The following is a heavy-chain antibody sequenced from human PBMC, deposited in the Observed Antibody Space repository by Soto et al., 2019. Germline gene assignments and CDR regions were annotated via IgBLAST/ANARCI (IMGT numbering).Heavy chain of an antibody. J-gene: IGHJ4*02. CDR3: ARDFGSDLSAPGAVFDY. V-gene: IGHV1-18*04. D-gene: IGHD3-3*01. CDR1: GYFFTSYG. CDR2: ISPYNGNT. Sequence: QVQLVQSGGEVVQPGASVKVSCKASGYFFTSYGITWVRQAPGQGLEWMGWISPYNGNTKYAQNFQGRVTMTTDTSTSTAYREVRRRRSDDPAVYYCARDFGSDLSAPGAVFDYWGQGTLVTVSS.